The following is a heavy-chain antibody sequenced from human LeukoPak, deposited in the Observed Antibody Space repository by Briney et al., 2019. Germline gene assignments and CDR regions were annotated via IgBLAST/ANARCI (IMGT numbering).Heavy chain of an antibody. Sequence: GGSLRLSCAASGFTFSSYAMSWVRQAPGKGLEWVSAISGSGGSTYYADSVKGRFTISRDNSKNTLYLQMNSLRAEDTAVYYCAREGPRSFSSSSNFDYWGQGTLVTVSS. J-gene: IGHJ4*02. CDR1: GFTFSSYA. CDR3: AREGPRSFSSSSNFDY. V-gene: IGHV3-23*01. CDR2: ISGSGGST. D-gene: IGHD6-6*01.